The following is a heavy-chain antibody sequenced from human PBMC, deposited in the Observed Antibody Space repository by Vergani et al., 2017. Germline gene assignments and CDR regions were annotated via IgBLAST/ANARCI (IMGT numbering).Heavy chain of an antibody. CDR3: AKDRLQYCSGGSCYVNWFDP. Sequence: EVQLLESGGGLVQLGGSLRLSCAASGFTFSSYAMSWVRQAPGKGLEWVSAISGSGGSTYYADSVKGRFTISRDNSKNTLYLQMNSLRAEDTAVYYCAKDRLQYCSGGSCYVNWFDPWGQGTLVTVSS. J-gene: IGHJ5*02. V-gene: IGHV3-23*01. CDR1: GFTFSSYA. D-gene: IGHD2-15*01. CDR2: ISGSGGST.